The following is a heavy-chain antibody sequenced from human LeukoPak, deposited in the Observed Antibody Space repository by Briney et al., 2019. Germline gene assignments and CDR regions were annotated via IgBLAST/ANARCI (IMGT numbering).Heavy chain of an antibody. Sequence: GGSLRLSCAASGCTFSSYAMSWVRQAPGKGLEWVSAISGSGGSTYYADSVKGRFTISRDNSKNTLYLQMNSLRAEDTAVYYCATWLAPNYYDSSGYYPDAFDIWGQGTMVTVSS. CDR3: ATWLAPNYYDSSGYYPDAFDI. J-gene: IGHJ3*02. V-gene: IGHV3-23*01. D-gene: IGHD3-22*01. CDR2: ISGSGGST. CDR1: GCTFSSYA.